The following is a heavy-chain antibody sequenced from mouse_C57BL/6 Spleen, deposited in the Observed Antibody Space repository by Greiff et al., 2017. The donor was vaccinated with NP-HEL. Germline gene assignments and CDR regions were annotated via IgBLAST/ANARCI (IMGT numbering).Heavy chain of an antibody. CDR2: ISSGSSTI. J-gene: IGHJ4*01. Sequence: EVLLVASGGGLVKPGGSLKLSCAASGFTFSDYGMHLVRQAPEKGLEWVAYISSGSSTIYYADTVKGRFTISRDNAKNTLFLQMTSLRSEDTAMYYCARNYGSSYVYAMDYWGQGTSVTVSS. D-gene: IGHD1-1*01. CDR1: GFTFSDYG. CDR3: ARNYGSSYVYAMDY. V-gene: IGHV5-17*01.